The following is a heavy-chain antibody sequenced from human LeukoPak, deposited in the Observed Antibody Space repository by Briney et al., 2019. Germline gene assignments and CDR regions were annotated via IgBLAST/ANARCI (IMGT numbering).Heavy chain of an antibody. CDR1: GFTFSSYA. J-gene: IGHJ4*02. V-gene: IGHV3-30*04. Sequence: GGSLRLSCAASGFTFSSYAMHWVRQAPGKGLEWVAVISYDGSNKYYADSVKGRFTISRDDSKSIAYLQMNSLQTEDTAVYHCTKGGHADNWGQGTLVTVSS. CDR2: ISYDGSNK. CDR3: TKGGHADN.